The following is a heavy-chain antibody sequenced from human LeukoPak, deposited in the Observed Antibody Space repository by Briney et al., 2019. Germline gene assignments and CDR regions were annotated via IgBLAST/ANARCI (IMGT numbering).Heavy chain of an antibody. CDR3: AKDSQTTVPPDY. V-gene: IGHV3-23*01. CDR1: GLTFSRYA. CDR2: ISGSGRST. Sequence: GGSLRLSCAASGLTFSRYAMTWVRRAPGKGLEWVSSISGSGRSTYYADSVKGRFTISRDNSKNTLYLQMNSLRAEDTAVYYCAKDSQTTVPPDYWGQGTLVTVSS. D-gene: IGHD4-17*01. J-gene: IGHJ4*02.